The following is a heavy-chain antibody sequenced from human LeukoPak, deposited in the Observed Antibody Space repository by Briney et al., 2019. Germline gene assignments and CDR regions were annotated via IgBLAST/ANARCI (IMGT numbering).Heavy chain of an antibody. CDR1: GFTFRTYW. D-gene: IGHD2-2*01. CDR3: AKDPDEYPGVAFDI. CDR2: IKQDGSDK. J-gene: IGHJ3*02. Sequence: GGSLRLSCAGSGFTFRTYWMNWVRQAPGKGLEWVSSIKQDGSDKCYVGSVKGRFTISRDNAKNSLYLQMTSLRAEDTAVYYCAKDPDEYPGVAFDIWGQGTMVIVS. V-gene: IGHV3-7*04.